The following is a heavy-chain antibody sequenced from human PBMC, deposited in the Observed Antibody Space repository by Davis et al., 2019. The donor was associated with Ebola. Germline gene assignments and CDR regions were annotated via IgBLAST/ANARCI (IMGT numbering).Heavy chain of an antibody. CDR2: IKQDGSEK. V-gene: IGHV3-7*01. CDR3: AKDLRLFPGMDV. D-gene: IGHD4/OR15-4a*01. Sequence: PGGSLRLSCAASGFTFSSYAMHWVRQAPGKGLEWVANIKQDGSEKYYVDSVKGRFTISRDNAKNSLYLQMNSLRAEDTAVYYCAKDLRLFPGMDVWGQGTTVTVSS. J-gene: IGHJ6*02. CDR1: GFTFSSYA.